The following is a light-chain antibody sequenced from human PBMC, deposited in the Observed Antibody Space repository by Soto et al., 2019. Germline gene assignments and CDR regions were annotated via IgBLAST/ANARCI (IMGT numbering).Light chain of an antibody. CDR1: QNIVTY. CDR3: QQSYNPHRP. J-gene: IGKJ1*01. V-gene: IGKV1-39*01. CDR2: ATS. Sequence: DIQMTQSPSSLSASVGDRVTITCRASQNIVTYLNWYLQKPGQAPKLLIYATSSLQSGVPPRFSGSGSGTEFTFTISSLQAEDFATYYCQQSYNPHRPFGQGSTV.